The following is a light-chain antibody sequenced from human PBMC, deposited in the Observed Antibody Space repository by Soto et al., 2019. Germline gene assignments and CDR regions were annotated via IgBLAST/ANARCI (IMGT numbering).Light chain of an antibody. J-gene: IGLJ2*01. Sequence: QSALTQPASVSGSPGQSITISCTGTSSDVGSYNLVSWYQQHPGNAPKLMIYEYSKRPSGVSNRFSGSKSGNTASLTISGLQAEDEADYYCCSYAGSHVVFGGGTQLTVL. V-gene: IGLV2-23*01. CDR3: CSYAGSHVV. CDR2: EYS. CDR1: SSDVGSYNL.